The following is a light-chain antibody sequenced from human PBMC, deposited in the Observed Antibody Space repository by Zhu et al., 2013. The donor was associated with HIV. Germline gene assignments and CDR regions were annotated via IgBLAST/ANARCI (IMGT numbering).Light chain of an antibody. J-gene: IGLJ3*02. CDR3: CSYAGSSWV. CDR1: SSEVGKYNF. CDR2: EVI. V-gene: IGLV2-23*02. Sequence: QSALTQPASVSGSPGQSITISCTGTSSEVGKYNFVSWYQHHPGKAPKLMIYEVIKRPSGVSNRFSGSKSGYTASLTISGLQAEDEADYYCCSYAGSSWVFGGGTRSDRP.